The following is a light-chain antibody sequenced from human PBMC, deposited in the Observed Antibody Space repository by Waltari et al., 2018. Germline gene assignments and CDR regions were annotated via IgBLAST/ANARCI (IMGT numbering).Light chain of an antibody. CDR3: TSYTYTSVL. J-gene: IGLJ2*01. CDR2: DVS. CDR1: SSDVGGYNY. Sequence: QSALTQPGSVSGSPGRSITISCTGSSSDVGGYNYVSWYQQHPDKAPKLIIYDVSSRPCGVSNRFSGSKYGNPASLTISGLQAEDEADYYCTSYTYTSVLFGGGTKLTVL. V-gene: IGLV2-14*03.